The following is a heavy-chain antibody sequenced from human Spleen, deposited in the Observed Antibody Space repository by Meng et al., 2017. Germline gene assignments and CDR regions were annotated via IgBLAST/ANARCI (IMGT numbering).Heavy chain of an antibody. J-gene: IGHJ4*02. CDR1: GYSITGSYN. Sequence: SETLSLTCAVSGYSITGSYNWGWIRQSPGKGLEWIGSIYQSGSTYYNPSLKSQVTMSADTSKNQFSLKLTSVTAADTAVYYCAREWELLWLDYWGQGTLVTVSS. D-gene: IGHD1-26*01. V-gene: IGHV4-38-2*02. CDR2: IYQSGST. CDR3: AREWELLWLDY.